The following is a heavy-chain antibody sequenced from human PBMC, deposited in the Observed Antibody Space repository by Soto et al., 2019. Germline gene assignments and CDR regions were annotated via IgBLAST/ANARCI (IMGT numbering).Heavy chain of an antibody. CDR2: IWYDGSNK. CDR3: ARDLEGGSYYDFWSGYSGSNWFDP. CDR1: GFTFSSYG. D-gene: IGHD3-3*01. Sequence: GGSLRLCCAASGFTFSSYGMHWVRQAPGKGLEWVAVIWYDGSNKYYADSVKGRFTISRDNSKNTLYLQMNSLRAEDTAVYYCARDLEGGSYYDFWSGYSGSNWFDPWGQGTLVTVSS. J-gene: IGHJ5*02. V-gene: IGHV3-33*01.